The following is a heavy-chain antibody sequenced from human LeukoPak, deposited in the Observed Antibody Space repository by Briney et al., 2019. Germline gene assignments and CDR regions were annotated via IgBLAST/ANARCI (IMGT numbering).Heavy chain of an antibody. D-gene: IGHD5-12*01. J-gene: IGHJ4*02. V-gene: IGHV3-15*01. CDR3: TTHPSYSGYVGDY. Sequence: GGSLRLSCAASGFTFSSYEMNWVRQAPGKGLEWVGRIKSQADGGTADYAAPVKGRFTLSREDSKTTLYLQMNSLKIEDTAVYYCTTHPSYSGYVGDYWGQGTLVTVSS. CDR1: GFTFSSYE. CDR2: IKSQADGGTA.